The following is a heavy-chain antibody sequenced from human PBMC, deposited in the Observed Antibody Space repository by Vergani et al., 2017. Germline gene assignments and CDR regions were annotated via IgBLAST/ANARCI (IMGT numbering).Heavy chain of an antibody. CDR2: IYYSGST. CDR3: AAARETYYYGSGSPYYYGMDV. Sequence: QVQLQESGPGLVKPSETLSLTCTVPGGPISSYYGTWIRQPPGKGLEWIGYIYYSGSTNNNPSLKSRVTISVDTSKNQFSLKLSSVTAADTAVYYCAAARETYYYGSGSPYYYGMDVWGQGTTVTVSS. CDR1: GGPISSYY. V-gene: IGHV4-59*01. J-gene: IGHJ6*02. D-gene: IGHD3-10*01.